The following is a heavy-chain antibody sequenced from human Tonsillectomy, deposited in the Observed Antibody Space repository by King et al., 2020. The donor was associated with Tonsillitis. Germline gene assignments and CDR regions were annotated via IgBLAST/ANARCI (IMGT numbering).Heavy chain of an antibody. CDR3: AGYLYGSSGYYGGMYYFDY. Sequence: QLQESGPGLVKPSETLSLTCTVSGGSISSSSYYWGWIRQPPGKGLEWIGSIYYSGSTYYNPSLKSRVTISVDTSKNQFSLKLSSVTAADTAVYYCAGYLYGSSGYYGGMYYFDYWGQGTLVTVSS. J-gene: IGHJ4*02. CDR2: IYYSGST. CDR1: GGSISSSSYY. V-gene: IGHV4-39*01. D-gene: IGHD3-22*01.